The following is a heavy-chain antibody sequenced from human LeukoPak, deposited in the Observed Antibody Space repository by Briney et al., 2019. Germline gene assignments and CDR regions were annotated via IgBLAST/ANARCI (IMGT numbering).Heavy chain of an antibody. Sequence: GGSLRLSCAASGFTFSSYSMNWVRQAPGKGLEWVSSISSSSSYIYYADSVKGRFTISRDNAKNSLYLQMNSLRAEDTAVYYCARGGVGSSWYLVAFDIWGQGTRATVSS. V-gene: IGHV3-21*01. CDR1: GFTFSSYS. D-gene: IGHD6-13*01. CDR2: ISSSSSYI. J-gene: IGHJ3*02. CDR3: ARGGVGSSWYLVAFDI.